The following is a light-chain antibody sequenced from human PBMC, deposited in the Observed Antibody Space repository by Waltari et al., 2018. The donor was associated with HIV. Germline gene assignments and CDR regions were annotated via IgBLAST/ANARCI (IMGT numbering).Light chain of an antibody. CDR1: RSNIGSHS. J-gene: IGLJ2*01. CDR3: AAWDDNLNAL. V-gene: IGLV1-44*01. CDR2: KNN. Sequence: QSVLPQPPSASGTPGQRVTISCSGRRSNIGSHSVSWYQQVPGTAPKLLIYKNNQRPSGVPDRFSGSKSGTSASLAISGLQSDDEADYYCAAWDDNLNALFGGGTRLTVL.